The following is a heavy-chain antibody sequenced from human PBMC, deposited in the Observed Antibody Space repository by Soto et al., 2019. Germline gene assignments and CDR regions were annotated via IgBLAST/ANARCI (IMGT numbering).Heavy chain of an antibody. V-gene: IGHV1-3*01. CDR3: ARVASYCGGDCYSYYYGMDV. D-gene: IGHD2-21*02. CDR2: INAGNGNT. CDR1: GYTFTSYA. Sequence: RASVKVSCKASGYTFTSYAMHWVRQAPGQRLEWMGWINAGNGNTKYSQKFQGRVTITRDTSASTAYMELSSLRSEDTAVYYCARVASYCGGDCYSYYYGMDVWGQGTTVTVSS. J-gene: IGHJ6*02.